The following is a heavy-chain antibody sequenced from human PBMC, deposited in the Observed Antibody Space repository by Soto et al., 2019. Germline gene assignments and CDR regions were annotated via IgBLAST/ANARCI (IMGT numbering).Heavy chain of an antibody. CDR2: IYWNDFK. CDR1: GFSDKTIGVG. Sequence: SGPTLVNPTQTLTLTCTCSGFSDKTIGVGVGWIRQPPGKTLELLALIYWNDFKRYTPSLKSRRTITKDTSKNQVVLKMTNMEGVYTATNYSARTASEFGYWGQGTLVTASS. V-gene: IGHV2-5*01. J-gene: IGHJ4*02. CDR3: ARTASEFGY.